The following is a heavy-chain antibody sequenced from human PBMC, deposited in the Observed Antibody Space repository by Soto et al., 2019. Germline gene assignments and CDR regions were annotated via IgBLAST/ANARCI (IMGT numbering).Heavy chain of an antibody. CDR2: ISYSGTA. J-gene: IGHJ4*02. Sequence: QVQLQESGPGLVKTLETLSLTCTVSGGSVSSGPYHWNWVRQPPGKGLEWIGHISYSGTANYNPSLRGRVIMATDTSMNQFSLRLTSVTAADTAVYYCMRSHGAYWGQGALVTVSP. CDR3: MRSHGAY. D-gene: IGHD2-8*01. CDR1: GGSVSSGPYH. V-gene: IGHV4-61*01.